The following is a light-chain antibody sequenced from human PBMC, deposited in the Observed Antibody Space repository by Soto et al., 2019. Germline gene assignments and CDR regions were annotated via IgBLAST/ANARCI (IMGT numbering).Light chain of an antibody. CDR3: QQSYNTPIT. J-gene: IGKJ5*01. Sequence: DIQMTQSPSSLSASIGGRVTITCRTSQNIFKYLNWYQQKPGQAPKILSCAPSRLQSGVPSRFSGNGSGTEFTLTIAGLQREDSETYYCQQSYNTPITFGQGTRLEIK. CDR2: APS. CDR1: QNIFKY. V-gene: IGKV1-39*01.